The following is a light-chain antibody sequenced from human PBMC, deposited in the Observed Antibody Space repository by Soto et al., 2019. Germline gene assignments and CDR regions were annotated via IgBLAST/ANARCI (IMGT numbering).Light chain of an antibody. CDR2: GAS. CDR3: QQYSNWPPAYT. V-gene: IGKV3-15*01. CDR1: QSVSSN. Sequence: EIVMTQSPATLSVSRGERATLSCRASQSVSSNLAWYQQRPGQAPRLLIYGASTRATGISARFSGSGSGTEFTLTISSLQSEDFAVYYCQQYSNWPPAYTFGQGTKLEIK. J-gene: IGKJ2*01.